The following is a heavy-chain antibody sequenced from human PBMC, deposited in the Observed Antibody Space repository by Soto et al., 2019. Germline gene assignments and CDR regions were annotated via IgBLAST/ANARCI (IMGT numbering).Heavy chain of an antibody. Sequence: SETLSLTCTVSGGSISSGGYYWSWIRQHPGKGLEWIGYIYYSGSTNYNPSLKSRVTIPVDTSKNQFALKLSSVTAADTAVYYCARGYCSSTICYIWDNWFDPWGQGTLVTVSS. CDR1: GGSISSGGYY. CDR2: IYYSGST. D-gene: IGHD2-2*02. CDR3: ARGYCSSTICYIWDNWFDP. V-gene: IGHV4-61*08. J-gene: IGHJ5*02.